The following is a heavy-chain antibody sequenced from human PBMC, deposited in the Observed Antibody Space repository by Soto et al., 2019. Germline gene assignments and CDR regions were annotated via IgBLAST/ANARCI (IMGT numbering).Heavy chain of an antibody. CDR2: ISSNGGST. V-gene: IGHV3-64D*08. CDR1: GFTFSSYA. J-gene: IGHJ5*02. Sequence: PGGSLRLSCSASGFTFSSYAMHWVRQAPGKGLEYVSAISSNGGSTYYADSVKGRFTISRDNSKNTLYLQMSSLRAEDTAVYYCVKDFSPYKPHVVDNWFDPWGQGTLVTVSS. D-gene: IGHD2-15*01. CDR3: VKDFSPYKPHVVDNWFDP.